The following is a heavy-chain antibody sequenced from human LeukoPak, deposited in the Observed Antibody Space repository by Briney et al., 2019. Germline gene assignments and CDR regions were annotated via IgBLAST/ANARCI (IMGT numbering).Heavy chain of an antibody. V-gene: IGHV1-18*01. CDR1: GYTFTSYG. D-gene: IGHD2-2*01. J-gene: IGHJ1*01. CDR2: ISAYNGNT. CDR3: ARDVYCSSTSCYGAEYFQH. Sequence: ASVKVSCKASGYTFTSYGISWVRQAPGQGLEWMGWISAYNGNTNYAQKVQGRVTMTTDTSTSTAYMELRSLRSDDTAVYYCARDVYCSSTSCYGAEYFQHWGQGTLVTVSS.